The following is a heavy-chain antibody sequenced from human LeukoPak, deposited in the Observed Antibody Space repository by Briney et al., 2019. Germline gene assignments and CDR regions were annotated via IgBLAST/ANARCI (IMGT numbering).Heavy chain of an antibody. CDR2: MNPNSGNT. CDR1: GYTFTSYD. Sequence: ASVKVSCKASGYTFTSYDINWVRQATGQGLEWMGWMNPNSGNTGYAQKFQGRVTMTRNTSISTPYMELSSLRSEDTAVYYRARGGTRGYSYGFDYWGQGTLVTVSS. CDR3: ARGGTRGYSYGFDY. J-gene: IGHJ4*02. D-gene: IGHD5-18*01. V-gene: IGHV1-8*01.